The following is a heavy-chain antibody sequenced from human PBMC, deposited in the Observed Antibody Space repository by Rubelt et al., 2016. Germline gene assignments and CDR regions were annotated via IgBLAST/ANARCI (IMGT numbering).Heavy chain of an antibody. J-gene: IGHJ4*02. CDR3: ARPSSSGSYGY. Sequence: QRQLQESGPGLVKPSETLSLTCTVSGGSISSSSYYWGWIRQPPGKGLEWIGSIDYSGNTYYNPSFKSRVTISVDTSKNQFSRKLSSVTAADTAVYYCARPSSSGSYGYWGQGTLVTVSS. D-gene: IGHD1-26*01. V-gene: IGHV4-39*01. CDR2: IDYSGNT. CDR1: GGSISSSSYY.